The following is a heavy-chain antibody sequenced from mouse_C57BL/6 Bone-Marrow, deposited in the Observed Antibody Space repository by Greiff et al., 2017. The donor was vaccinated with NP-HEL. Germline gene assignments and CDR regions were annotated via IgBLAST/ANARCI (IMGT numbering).Heavy chain of an antibody. CDR1: GYAFTNYL. V-gene: IGHV1-54*01. Sequence: VQVVESGAELVRPGTSVKVSCKASGYAFTNYLIEWVKQRPGQGLEWIGVINPGSGGTNYNEKFKGKATLTADKSSSTAYMQLSSLTSEDSAVYFCASWSCYYGSSSYWGQGTLVTVSA. CDR3: ASWSCYYGSSSY. J-gene: IGHJ3*01. CDR2: INPGSGGT. D-gene: IGHD1-1*01.